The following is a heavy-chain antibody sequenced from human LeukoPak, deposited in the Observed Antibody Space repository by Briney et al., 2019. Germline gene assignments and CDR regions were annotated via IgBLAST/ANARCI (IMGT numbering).Heavy chain of an antibody. CDR2: IIPIFGTA. V-gene: IGHV1-69*01. Sequence: GASVKVSCKASGGTFSSYAISWVRQAPGQGLEWMGGIIPIFGTANYAQKFQGRVTITADESTSTAYMELSSLRSEDTAVYYCARLLKKGHYGSADYWGQGTLVTGSS. J-gene: IGHJ4*02. CDR1: GGTFSSYA. D-gene: IGHD3-10*01. CDR3: ARLLKKGHYGSADY.